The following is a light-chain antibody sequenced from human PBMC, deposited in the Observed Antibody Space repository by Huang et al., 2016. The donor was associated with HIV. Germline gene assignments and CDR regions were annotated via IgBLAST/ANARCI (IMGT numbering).Light chain of an antibody. V-gene: IGKV1-39*01. CDR3: QQSYRTPGT. CDR2: AAS. J-gene: IGKJ1*01. Sequence: DIQMTQSPSSLYASVGDRVTITCRASQSISSYLNWYQQTPGKAPKLLIYAASSLQSGVPSMCSGSGSGTDFTLTINSLQPEDFATYYCQQSYRTPGTFGQGTKVEIK. CDR1: QSISSY.